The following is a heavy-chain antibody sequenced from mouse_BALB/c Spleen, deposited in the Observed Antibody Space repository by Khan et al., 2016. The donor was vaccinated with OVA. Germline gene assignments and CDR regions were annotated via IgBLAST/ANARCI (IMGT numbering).Heavy chain of an antibody. J-gene: IGHJ3*01. Sequence: VQLKQSGPGLVQPSQSLSITCTVSGFSLTRYGVHWVRQSPGKGLEWLGVIWSGGSTDYNAAFISRLSISKDNSKSQVFLKMSSLQANDTAIYYCSRNYDYDEGLAYWGQGTLVTVAA. V-gene: IGHV2-2*02. CDR1: GFSLTRYG. D-gene: IGHD2-4*01. CDR2: IWSGGST. CDR3: SRNYDYDEGLAY.